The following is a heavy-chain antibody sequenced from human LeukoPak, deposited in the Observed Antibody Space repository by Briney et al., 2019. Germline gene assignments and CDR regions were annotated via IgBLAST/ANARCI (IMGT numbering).Heavy chain of an antibody. V-gene: IGHV1-8*01. D-gene: IGHD1-20*01. CDR1: GYTFTSYD. Sequence: ASVKVSCKASGYTFTSYDINWVRQATGQGLEWMGWMNPNSGNTGYAQKFQGRVTITADESTSTAYMELSSLRSEDTAVYYCAREGRVFPYNWNPQGGFDYWGQGTLVTVSS. CDR2: MNPNSGNT. CDR3: AREGRVFPYNWNPQGGFDY. J-gene: IGHJ4*02.